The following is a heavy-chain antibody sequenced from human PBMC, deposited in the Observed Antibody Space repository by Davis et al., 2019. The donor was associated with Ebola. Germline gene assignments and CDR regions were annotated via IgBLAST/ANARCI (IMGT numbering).Heavy chain of an antibody. D-gene: IGHD1-1*01. CDR3: ARDAKWKLDY. V-gene: IGHV3-7*01. CDR2: IKEDGSDK. Sequence: PGGSLRLSCAASGFIFSNHWMTWVRQAPGKGLEFVANIKEDGSDKNHVASLKGRFIISRDNAKNSLYLQMNSLRVEDTAVYYCARDAKWKLDYWGQGTLVTVSP. CDR1: GFIFSNHW. J-gene: IGHJ4*02.